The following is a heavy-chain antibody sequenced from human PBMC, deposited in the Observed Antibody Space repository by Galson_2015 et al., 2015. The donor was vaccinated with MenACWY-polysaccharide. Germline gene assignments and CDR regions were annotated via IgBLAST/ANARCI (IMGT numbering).Heavy chain of an antibody. Sequence: SLRLSCAASGFTFSNAWMSWVRRAPGKGLEWVGRIKSKTDGGTTDYAAPVKGRFTISRDDSKNTLYLQMNSLKTEDTAVYYCTTDRITMIVVATWGNDAFDIWGQGTMVTVSS. J-gene: IGHJ3*02. CDR2: IKSKTDGGTT. V-gene: IGHV3-15*01. CDR1: GFTFSNAW. CDR3: TTDRITMIVVATWGNDAFDI. D-gene: IGHD3-22*01.